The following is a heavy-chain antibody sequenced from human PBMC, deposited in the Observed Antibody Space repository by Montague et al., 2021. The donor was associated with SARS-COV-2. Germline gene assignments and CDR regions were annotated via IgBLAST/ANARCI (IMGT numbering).Heavy chain of an antibody. J-gene: IGHJ3*02. CDR1: GGSISSNNYY. V-gene: IGHV4-39*02. Sequence: SETLSLTCTVSGGSISSNNYYWDWIRQPPGKGLEWIGSIYDSGSTYYNPSLKSRVTISVDTSKNHFSLKLNSVTAAGTAVYYRARRGRKLLPVATTIGGFDIWGQGTMVTVSS. D-gene: IGHD5-12*01. CDR2: IYDSGST. CDR3: ARRGRKLLPVATTIGGFDI.